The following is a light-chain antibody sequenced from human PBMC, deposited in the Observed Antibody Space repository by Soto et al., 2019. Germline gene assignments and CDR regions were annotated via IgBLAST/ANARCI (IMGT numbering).Light chain of an antibody. V-gene: IGLV2-14*03. Sequence: QSALTQPASLSGSPGRSVTISCTGTSSDVSDFNYVSWYQHLPGRAPKLIIYDVTNRPSGISYRFSASKSGRTASLTISGLQAEDEADYYCSSYSSSTTHVVFGGGTKVTVL. CDR1: SSDVSDFNY. CDR3: SSYSSSTTHVV. J-gene: IGLJ2*01. CDR2: DVT.